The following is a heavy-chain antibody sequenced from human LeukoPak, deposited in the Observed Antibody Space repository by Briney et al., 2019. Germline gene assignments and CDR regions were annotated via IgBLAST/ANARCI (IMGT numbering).Heavy chain of an antibody. CDR1: GISFSTSW. CDR3: ERRNSRY. V-gene: IGHV3-7*03. J-gene: IGHJ4*02. CDR2: VKEDGSET. D-gene: IGHD2/OR15-2a*01. Sequence: GGSLRLSCVGSGISFSTSWMSWVRQAPGRGLEWVANVKEDGSETYYMDSVEGRFTMSRDNAKNSVYLQMNSLRAEDTAVYYCERRNSRYWGQGILVTVSS.